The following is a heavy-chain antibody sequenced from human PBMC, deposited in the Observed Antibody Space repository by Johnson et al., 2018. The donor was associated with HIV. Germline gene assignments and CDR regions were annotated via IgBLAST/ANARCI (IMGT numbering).Heavy chain of an antibody. V-gene: IGHV3-30*19. D-gene: IGHD1-7*01. J-gene: IGHJ3*02. CDR1: GFTFSSYG. Sequence: VPLVESGGGVVQPGRSLRLSCAASGFTFSSYGMHWVRQAPGKGLEWVAVISYDGSNKYYADSVKGRFTISRDNSKNSLYLQMNSLRAEDTAVYYCGKPVTGTLDAFDIWGQGTMVTVFS. CDR3: GKPVTGTLDAFDI. CDR2: ISYDGSNK.